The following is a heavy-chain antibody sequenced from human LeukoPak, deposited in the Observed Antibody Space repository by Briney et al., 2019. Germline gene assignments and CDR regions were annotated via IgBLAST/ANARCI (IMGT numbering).Heavy chain of an antibody. J-gene: IGHJ4*02. V-gene: IGHV4-59*01. Sequence: ASETLSLTCTVSGGSISSYYWSWIRQPPGKGLEWIGYVYYSGSTSYNPSLKSRVTISVDTSKNQFSLKLSSVTAADAAVYYCARGPGGGTYWAFDYWGQGTLVTVSS. CDR1: GGSISSYY. CDR2: VYYSGST. CDR3: ARGPGGGTYWAFDY. D-gene: IGHD1-26*01.